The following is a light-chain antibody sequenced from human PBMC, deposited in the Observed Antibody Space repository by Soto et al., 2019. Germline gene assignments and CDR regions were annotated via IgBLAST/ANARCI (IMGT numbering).Light chain of an antibody. J-gene: IGKJ1*01. CDR1: QSVSSSY. CDR3: QQYGSSPWT. V-gene: IGKV3-20*01. CDR2: GAS. Sequence: EIVLTQSPGTLSLSPGERATLSCRASQSVSSSYLAWYQQKPGQAPRLLIYGASSSATGIPGRFSGSGSGTDFTLTISRLEPEDFAVYYCQQYGSSPWTFGQGTKVEIK.